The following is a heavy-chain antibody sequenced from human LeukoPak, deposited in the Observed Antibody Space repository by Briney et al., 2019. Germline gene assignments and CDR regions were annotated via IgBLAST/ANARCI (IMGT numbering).Heavy chain of an antibody. V-gene: IGHV3-7*01. D-gene: IGHD2-2*01. CDR3: ARALDSSSSRYQAFEE. CDR2: IKQDESEK. Sequence: GGSLRLSCSASGFTFSNYWMSWVRQAPGKGLDWVANIKQDESEKYYVDSVKGRFTISRDNAKSSLYLQMSSLRAEDTAVYYCARALDSSSSRYQAFEEWGQGTLVTVSS. CDR1: GFTFSNYW. J-gene: IGHJ4*02.